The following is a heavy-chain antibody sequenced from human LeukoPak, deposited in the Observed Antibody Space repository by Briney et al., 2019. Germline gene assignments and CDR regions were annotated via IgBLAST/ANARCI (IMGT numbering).Heavy chain of an antibody. CDR2: INAGTGDT. D-gene: IGHD4/OR15-4a*01. CDR1: GYIFTDYG. J-gene: IGHJ4*02. V-gene: IGHV1-3*01. Sequence: GASVKVSCKASGYIFTDYGIHWVRQAPGQGLEWLGWINAGTGDTRYSQKFQGRVTITRDTSASTAYMALFSPRSEDTAVFYCASNDYNYWGQGTPVTVSS. CDR3: ASNDYNY.